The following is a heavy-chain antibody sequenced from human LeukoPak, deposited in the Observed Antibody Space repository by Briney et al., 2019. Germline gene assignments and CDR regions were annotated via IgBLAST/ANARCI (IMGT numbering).Heavy chain of an antibody. CDR1: GFTLSNYW. CDR2: IKQDGSEK. Sequence: GGSLRLSCAASGFTLSNYWMSWVRQAAGKGMEWVAKIKQDGSEKYYVDSVKGRFTISRDNAKNSLYLQMNSLRAEDTAVYYCASGSSWYYYWGQGTLVTVSS. V-gene: IGHV3-7*01. CDR3: ASGSSWYYY. D-gene: IGHD6-13*01. J-gene: IGHJ4*02.